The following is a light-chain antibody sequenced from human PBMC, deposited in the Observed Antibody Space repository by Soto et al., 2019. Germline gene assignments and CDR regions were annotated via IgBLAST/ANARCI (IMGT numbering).Light chain of an antibody. CDR1: QSVSSSY. J-gene: IGKJ2*01. CDR3: QQYGSSSYT. CDR2: GAS. Sequence: EIVLTQSPGTLSLSPGERATLSCRASQSVSSSYLAWYQQKPGQAPRLLIFGASSRATDIPERFSGSGSGTDFTLTISRLEPDDCAVYYGQQYGSSSYTFGQGTKRQIK. V-gene: IGKV3-20*01.